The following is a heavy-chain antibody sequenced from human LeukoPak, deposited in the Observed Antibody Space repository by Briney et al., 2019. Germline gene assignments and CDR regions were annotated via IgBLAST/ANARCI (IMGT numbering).Heavy chain of an antibody. J-gene: IGHJ4*02. CDR3: ARGRAAAAGSFDN. V-gene: IGHV3-30*03. Sequence: PGGSLRLSCAASGFTFSSYGMHWVRQAPGKGLEWVAVISYDGSNKYYADSVKGRFTISRDNSKNTLYLQMNSLRAEDTAVYYCARGRAAAAGSFDNWGQGTLVTVSS. CDR2: ISYDGSNK. CDR1: GFTFSSYG. D-gene: IGHD6-13*01.